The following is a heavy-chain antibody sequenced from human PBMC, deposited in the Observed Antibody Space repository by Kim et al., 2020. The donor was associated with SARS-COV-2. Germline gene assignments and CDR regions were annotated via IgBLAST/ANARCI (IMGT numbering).Heavy chain of an antibody. CDR2: IYTSGST. CDR1: GGSISSGSYY. CDR3: ARDRGIVATIDYYYYGMDV. Sequence: SETLSLTCTVSGGSISSGSYYWSWIRQPAGKGLEWIGRIYTSGSTNYNPSLKSRVTISVDTSKNQFSLKLSSVTAADTAVYYCARDRGIVATIDYYYYGMDVWGQGTTVTVSS. J-gene: IGHJ6*02. V-gene: IGHV4-61*02. D-gene: IGHD5-12*01.